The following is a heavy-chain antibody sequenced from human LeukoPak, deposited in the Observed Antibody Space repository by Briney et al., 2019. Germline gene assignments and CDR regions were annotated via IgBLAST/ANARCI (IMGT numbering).Heavy chain of an antibody. CDR3: ARIYYDILTGYYVDY. D-gene: IGHD3-9*01. J-gene: IGHJ4*02. CDR1: GYSISSSNW. CDR2: IYYSGST. Sequence: SETLSLTCAVSGYSISSSNWWGWIRQPPGKGLEWIGSIYYSGSTYYNPSLKSRVTMSVDTSKNQFSLKLSSVTAVDTAVYYCARIYYDILTGYYVDYWGQGTLVTVSS. V-gene: IGHV4-28*01.